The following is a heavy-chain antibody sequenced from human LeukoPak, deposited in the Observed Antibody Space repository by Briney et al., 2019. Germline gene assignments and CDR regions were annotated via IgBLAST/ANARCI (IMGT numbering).Heavy chain of an antibody. CDR2: ISGSGGST. Sequence: PGGSLRLSCAASGFTFSSYAMSWVRQAPGKGLEWVSAISGSGGSTYYADSVKGRFTISRDNSKNTLYLQMNSLRAEDTAVYYCAKDPSRGSGWYYGYWGQGTLVTVSS. J-gene: IGHJ4*02. D-gene: IGHD6-19*01. CDR3: AKDPSRGSGWYYGY. V-gene: IGHV3-23*01. CDR1: GFTFSSYA.